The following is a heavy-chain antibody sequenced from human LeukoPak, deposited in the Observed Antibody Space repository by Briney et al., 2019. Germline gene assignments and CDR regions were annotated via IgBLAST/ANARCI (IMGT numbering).Heavy chain of an antibody. CDR3: ALGGGSYYGAFDI. CDR1: GGSISSYY. Sequence: SETLSLTCTVSGGSISSYYWSWIRQPPGKGLEWIGYIYYSGSTNYNPSLKSRVTISVDTSKNQLSLKLSSVTAADTAVYYCALGGGSYYGAFDIWGQGTMVTVSS. D-gene: IGHD1-26*01. CDR2: IYYSGST. V-gene: IGHV4-59*01. J-gene: IGHJ3*02.